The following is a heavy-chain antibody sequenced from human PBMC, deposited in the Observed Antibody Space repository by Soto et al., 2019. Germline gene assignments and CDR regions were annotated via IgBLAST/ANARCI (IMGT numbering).Heavy chain of an antibody. V-gene: IGHV1-3*01. CDR3: ARAQTLTSTRSGFGXFDY. CDR2: INAGNGNT. CDR1: GYTFTSYA. Sequence: ASVKVSCKASGYTFTSYAMHWVRQAPGQRLEWMGWINAGNGNTKYSQKFQGRVTITRDTSASTAYMELSSLRSEDTAVYYCARAQTLTSTRSGFGXFDYWGQGTLVTVSS. D-gene: IGHD6-19*01. J-gene: IGHJ4*02.